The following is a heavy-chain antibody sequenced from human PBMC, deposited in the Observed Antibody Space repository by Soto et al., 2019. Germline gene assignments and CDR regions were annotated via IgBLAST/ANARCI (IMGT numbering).Heavy chain of an antibody. CDR3: ARDGDGDGFDY. Sequence: QVQLVQSGAEGKRPGASVKVSCQASGYSFTTYAIHWVRQAPGQRPEWMGWINGGNGNTKYSQKFQGRVTITRDTSASTAYMELSSLRSEDTAVYYCARDGDGDGFDYWGQGTLVTVSS. D-gene: IGHD4-17*01. CDR1: GYSFTTYA. V-gene: IGHV1-3*01. J-gene: IGHJ4*02. CDR2: INGGNGNT.